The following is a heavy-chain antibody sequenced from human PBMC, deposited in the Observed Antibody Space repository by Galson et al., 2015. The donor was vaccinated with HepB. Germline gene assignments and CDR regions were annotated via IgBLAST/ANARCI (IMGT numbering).Heavy chain of an antibody. V-gene: IGHV3-49*03. CDR1: GFTFGEYA. J-gene: IGHJ4*02. D-gene: IGHD2-2*01. CDR2: IRSKIYGGTT. Sequence: SLRLSCAASGFTFGEYAMSWFRRAPGKGLEWVGFIRSKIYGGTTEYAASVKGRFTISRDDSKSIAYLQMNSLKTEDTAVYYCSRDLSAFCSSTNCYKFDYWGQGTLVTVSS. CDR3: SRDLSAFCSSTNCYKFDY.